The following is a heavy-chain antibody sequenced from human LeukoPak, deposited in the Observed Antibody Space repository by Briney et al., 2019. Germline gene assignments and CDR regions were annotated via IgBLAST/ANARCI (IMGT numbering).Heavy chain of an antibody. D-gene: IGHD6-13*01. Sequence: GGSLRLSRAASGFTFSSYEMNWVRQAPGKGLEWVSYISSSGSTIYYADSVKGRFTISRDNAKNSLYLQMNSLRAEDTAVYYCARDRGIAAAGGFDYWGQGTLVTVSS. J-gene: IGHJ4*02. CDR2: ISSSGSTI. CDR1: GFTFSSYE. CDR3: ARDRGIAAAGGFDY. V-gene: IGHV3-48*03.